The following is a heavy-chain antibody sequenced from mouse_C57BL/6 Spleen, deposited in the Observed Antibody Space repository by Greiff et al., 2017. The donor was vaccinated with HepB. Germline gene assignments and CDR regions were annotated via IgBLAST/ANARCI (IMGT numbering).Heavy chain of an antibody. CDR3: ARPFSITTVVATGYFDV. Sequence: VQLQQSGAELVRPGSSVKLSCKASGYTFTSYWMDWVKQRPGQGLEWIGNIYPSDSETHYNQKFKDKATLTVDKSSSTAYMQLSSLTSEDSAVYYCARPFSITTVVATGYFDVWGTGTTVTVSS. D-gene: IGHD1-1*01. CDR2: IYPSDSET. V-gene: IGHV1-61*01. CDR1: GYTFTSYW. J-gene: IGHJ1*03.